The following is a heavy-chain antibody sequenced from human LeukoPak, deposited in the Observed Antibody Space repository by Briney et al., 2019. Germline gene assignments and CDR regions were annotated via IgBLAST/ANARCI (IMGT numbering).Heavy chain of an antibody. J-gene: IGHJ3*02. D-gene: IGHD2-2*01. Sequence: ASVKVSCKASGGVFTKYVFHWVRQAPGQGPEWMGEISPLLGTGNYAQKFQGRVTITADTSTSTAYMELNSLKSEDAAVYYCAIRGPSRSLFGFDIWGQGTMVTVSS. CDR1: GGVFTKYV. V-gene: IGHV1-69*06. CDR2: ISPLLGTG. CDR3: AIRGPSRSLFGFDI.